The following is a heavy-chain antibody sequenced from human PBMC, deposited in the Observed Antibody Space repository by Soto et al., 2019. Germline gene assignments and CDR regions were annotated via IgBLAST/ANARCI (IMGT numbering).Heavy chain of an antibody. CDR1: GGSVSSGSYY. Sequence: QVQLQESVPGLVKPSETLSLTCTVSGGSVSSGSYYWSWIRQPPGKGLGWIGYIYYSGSTNYNPSPKSRVTISVDTSKNQFSLKLSSVTAAETAVYYCAREDYYDSSDWCQGTLVTVSA. CDR2: IYYSGST. J-gene: IGHJ1*01. CDR3: AREDYYDSSD. D-gene: IGHD3-22*01. V-gene: IGHV4-61*01.